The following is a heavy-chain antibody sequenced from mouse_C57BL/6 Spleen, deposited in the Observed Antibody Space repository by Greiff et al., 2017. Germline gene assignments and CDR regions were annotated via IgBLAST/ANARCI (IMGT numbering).Heavy chain of an antibody. D-gene: IGHD2-3*01. V-gene: IGHV5-4*01. J-gene: IGHJ1*03. CDR2: ISDGGSYT. CDR1: GFTFSSYA. CDR3: ARDGYSYWYFDV. Sequence: EVQGVESGGGLVKPGGSLKLSCAASGFTFSSYAMSWVRQTPEKRLEWVATISDGGSYTYYTDNVKGRFTISRDNAKNHLYLQMSHLKSEDTAMYYCARDGYSYWYFDVWGTGTTVTVSS.